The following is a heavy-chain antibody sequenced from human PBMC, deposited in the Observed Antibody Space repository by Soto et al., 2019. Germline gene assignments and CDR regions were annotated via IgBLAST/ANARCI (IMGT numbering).Heavy chain of an antibody. V-gene: IGHV3-53*04. D-gene: IGHD5-12*01. CDR3: ARGGIGGYAGYFDY. CDR1: GFTVSSNY. Sequence: GGSLRLSCAASGFTVSSNYMSWVRQAPGKGLEWVSVIYSGGSTYYADSVKGRFTISRHNSKNTLYLQMNSLRAEDTAVYYCARGGIGGYAGYFDYWGQGTLVTVSS. J-gene: IGHJ4*02. CDR2: IYSGGST.